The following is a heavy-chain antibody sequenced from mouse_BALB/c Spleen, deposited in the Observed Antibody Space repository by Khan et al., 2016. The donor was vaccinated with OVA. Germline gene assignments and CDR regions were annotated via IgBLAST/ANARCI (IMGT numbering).Heavy chain of an antibody. CDR2: INTGGFYT. CDR1: GFTFSTFG. Sequence: KLVESGGDLVKPGGSLKLSCAASGFTFSTFGMSWVRQSPDRRLEWVATINTGGFYTYYSDIVKGRFTISRDNAKSTLYLQMSSLKSEDTAIYYCARLAYYYNSEGFAYWGQGTLVTVSA. J-gene: IGHJ3*01. V-gene: IGHV5-6*02. CDR3: ARLAYYYNSEGFAY. D-gene: IGHD1-1*01.